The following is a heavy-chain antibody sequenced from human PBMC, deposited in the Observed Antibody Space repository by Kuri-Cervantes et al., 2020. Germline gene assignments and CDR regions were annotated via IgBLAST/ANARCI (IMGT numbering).Heavy chain of an antibody. J-gene: IGHJ4*02. CDR2: ISSSGGYT. Sequence: GESLKISCTASGFTFSNYGMHWVRQAPGQGLEWVSAISSSGGYTYYADSVRGRFTISRDTSKNTLYLQMNSLRAEDTAVYYCAKGYEHWLTPFDYWGQGTLVIVSS. CDR3: AKGYEHWLTPFDY. V-gene: IGHV3-23*01. CDR1: GFTFSNYG. D-gene: IGHD6-19*01.